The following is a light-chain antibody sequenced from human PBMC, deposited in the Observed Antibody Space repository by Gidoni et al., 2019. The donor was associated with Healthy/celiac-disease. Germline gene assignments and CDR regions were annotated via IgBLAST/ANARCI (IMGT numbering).Light chain of an antibody. CDR2: WAS. CDR1: QSVLYSSNNKNY. Sequence: DIVMTQSPDSLAVSLGERATINCKSSQSVLYSSNNKNYLAWYQHKPGQPPKLLIYWASTRESGVPDRFSGSGSGTDFTLTISSLQAEDVAVYYCQQYYNTPRTFGQXTKVENK. V-gene: IGKV4-1*01. J-gene: IGKJ1*01. CDR3: QQYYNTPRT.